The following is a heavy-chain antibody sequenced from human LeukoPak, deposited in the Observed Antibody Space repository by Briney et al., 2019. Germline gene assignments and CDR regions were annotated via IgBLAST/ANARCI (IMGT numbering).Heavy chain of an antibody. CDR1: GYSISSGYY. D-gene: IGHD2-21*01. V-gene: IGHV4-38-2*02. CDR3: AREVITSSFDY. CDR2: IYHSGST. Sequence: PSETLSLTCTVSGYSISSGYYWGWLRQPPGKGLEWIGSIYHSGSTYYNPSLKSRLTISVDTYKNQFSLKLSSVTAADTAVYYCAREVITSSFDYWGQGTLVTVSS. J-gene: IGHJ4*02.